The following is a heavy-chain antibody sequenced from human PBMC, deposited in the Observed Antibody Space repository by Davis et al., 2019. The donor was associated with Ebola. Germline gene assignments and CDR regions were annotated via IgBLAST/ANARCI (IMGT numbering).Heavy chain of an antibody. CDR2: IYNSGSI. D-gene: IGHD3-3*01. CDR1: GGSISSGDYY. V-gene: IGHV4-30-4*01. Sequence: SETLSLTCTVSGGSISSGDYYWSWIRQPPGKGLEWIGYIYNSGSIFYNPSLKSRLTMSVDTSKNQVSLKLTSVTAADTAVYFCATFTLFGVLVNPSRLDPWGQGTLVIVSS. J-gene: IGHJ5*02. CDR3: ATFTLFGVLVNPSRLDP.